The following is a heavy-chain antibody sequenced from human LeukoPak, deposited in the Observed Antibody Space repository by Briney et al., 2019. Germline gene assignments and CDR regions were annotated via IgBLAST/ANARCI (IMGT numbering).Heavy chain of an antibody. CDR1: GGSFSGYY. D-gene: IGHD3-22*01. CDR2: INHSGST. J-gene: IGHJ4*02. CDR3: ARRHDSSGYYQHLLDY. V-gene: IGHV4-34*01. Sequence: SETLSLTCAVYGGSFSGYYWSWIRQPPGKGLEWIGEINHSGSTNYNPSLKSRVTISVDTSKNQFSLKLSSVTAADTAVYYCARRHDSSGYYQHLLDYWGQGTLVTVSS.